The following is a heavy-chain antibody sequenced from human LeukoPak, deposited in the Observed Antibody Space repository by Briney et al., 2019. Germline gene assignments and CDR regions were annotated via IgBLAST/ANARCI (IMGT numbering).Heavy chain of an antibody. V-gene: IGHV4-34*01. CDR1: GGSFSGYY. J-gene: IGHJ3*02. CDR3: ARGRKYYYGSGRPWAFDI. CDR2: INHSGST. D-gene: IGHD3-10*01. Sequence: SETLSLTCAVYGGSFSGYYWSWIRQPPGKGLEWIGEINHSGSTNYNPSLKSRVTISVDTSKNQFSLKLSSVTAADTAVYYCARGRKYYYGSGRPWAFDIWGQGTMVTVSS.